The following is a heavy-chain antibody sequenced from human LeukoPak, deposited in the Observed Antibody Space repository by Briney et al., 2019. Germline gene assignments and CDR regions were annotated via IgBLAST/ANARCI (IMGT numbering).Heavy chain of an antibody. CDR3: ARMETYGSGSYFDGL. Sequence: SETLSLTCTVSGGSIGSYYWSWIRQPPGKGLEWIGYIYYSGSTNYNPSLKSRVTISVDTSKNQFSLKLSSVTAADTAVYYCARMETYGSGSYFDGLWGQGTLVTVSS. CDR1: GGSIGSYY. CDR2: IYYSGST. D-gene: IGHD3-10*01. J-gene: IGHJ4*02. V-gene: IGHV4-59*01.